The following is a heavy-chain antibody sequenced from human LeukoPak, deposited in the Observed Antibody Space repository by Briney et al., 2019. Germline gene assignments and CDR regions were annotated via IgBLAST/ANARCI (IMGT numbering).Heavy chain of an antibody. D-gene: IGHD2-8*01. V-gene: IGHV1-46*01. Sequence: ASVKVSCEASGYNFISYYMHWVRQAPGQGLEWMGIINPSGGSTSYAQKFQDRVTMTRDTSTSTVYMELSSLKSEDTAVYYCAREDVVLVDAVRYYYYGMDVWGQGTPVTVSS. CDR3: AREDVVLVDAVRYYYYGMDV. J-gene: IGHJ6*02. CDR2: INPSGGST. CDR1: GYNFISYY.